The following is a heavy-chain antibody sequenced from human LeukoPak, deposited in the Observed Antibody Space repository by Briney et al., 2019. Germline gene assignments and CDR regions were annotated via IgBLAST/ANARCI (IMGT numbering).Heavy chain of an antibody. CDR1: GFSFSGYG. J-gene: IGHJ6*02. CDR2: IWNDGSNK. Sequence: GGSLRLSCAASGFSFSGYGMHWVRQAPGKGLEWVAVIWNDGSNKYYADSVKGRLTISRDTSKNTLFLQMNSLRAEDTAVYYCVRNYGSGIYGYGLEVWGQGTTVTVSS. CDR3: VRNYGSGIYGYGLEV. D-gene: IGHD3-10*01. V-gene: IGHV3-33*01.